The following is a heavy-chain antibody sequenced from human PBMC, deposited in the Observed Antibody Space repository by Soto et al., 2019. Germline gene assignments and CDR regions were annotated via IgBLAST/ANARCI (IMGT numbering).Heavy chain of an antibody. Sequence: SETLSLTCTVSGGSISSSSYYWGWIRQPPGKGLEWIGSIYYSGSTYYNPSLKSRVTISVDTSKNQFSLKLSSVTAADTAVYYCARPLVWNDDVSPPLDYWGQGTLVTVSS. V-gene: IGHV4-39*01. CDR2: IYYSGST. CDR1: GGSISSSSYY. J-gene: IGHJ4*02. CDR3: ARPLVWNDDVSPPLDY. D-gene: IGHD1-1*01.